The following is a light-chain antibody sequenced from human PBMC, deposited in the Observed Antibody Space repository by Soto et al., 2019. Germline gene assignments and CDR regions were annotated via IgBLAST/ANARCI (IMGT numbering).Light chain of an antibody. Sequence: AIRVAQSPSSLSASVGDRVTITCRASQDIRDDLGWYQLKPGKAPKLLIYAASTLQSGVPSRFSGSGSGTEFTLTISSLQPEDLGTYYCLQDFNFPQTFGQGTKVDIK. CDR2: AAS. V-gene: IGKV1-6*01. CDR3: LQDFNFPQT. CDR1: QDIRDD. J-gene: IGKJ1*01.